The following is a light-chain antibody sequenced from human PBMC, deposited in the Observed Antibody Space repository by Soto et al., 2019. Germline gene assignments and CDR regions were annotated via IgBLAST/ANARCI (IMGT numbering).Light chain of an antibody. CDR2: GAS. CDR3: QQYGSSLPMYT. Sequence: ETVVTQSPGTLSLSPGERATLSCRASQSISSTYLAWYQQKPGQAPRLLIYGASTRATGIPDRFSGSGFGTDFTLTISRLEPEDFAVYYCQQYGSSLPMYTFGQGTKLEIK. V-gene: IGKV3-20*01. J-gene: IGKJ2*01. CDR1: QSISSTY.